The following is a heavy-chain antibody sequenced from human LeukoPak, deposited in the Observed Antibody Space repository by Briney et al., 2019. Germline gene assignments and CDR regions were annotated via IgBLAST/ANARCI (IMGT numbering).Heavy chain of an antibody. V-gene: IGHV4-38-2*02. J-gene: IGHJ6*03. CDR1: GGSISSYY. CDR2: MYHSGST. Sequence: SETLSLTCTVSGGSISSYYWSWIRQPPGKGLEWIGSMYHSGSTYYNSSLKSRVTISVDTSKNQFSLKLSSVTAADTAVYYCARGVVVTHLYYYYMDVWGKGTTVTVSS. D-gene: IGHD2-21*02. CDR3: ARGVVVTHLYYYYMDV.